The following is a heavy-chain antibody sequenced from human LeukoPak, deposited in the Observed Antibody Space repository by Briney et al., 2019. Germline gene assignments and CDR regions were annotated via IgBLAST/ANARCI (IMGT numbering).Heavy chain of an antibody. Sequence: PGGSLRLSCAASGFTFSDYILDCVRQAPGKGLEWVGRIRRGANSYTTEYAASVKGRFTISRDDSKNSLYLHMNSLKTEDTAVYHCSRDGGEGGNSAFDIWAKGQWSPSLQ. CDR1: GFTFSDYI. CDR3: SRDGGEGGNSAFDI. CDR2: IRRGANSYTT. D-gene: IGHD3-16*01. V-gene: IGHV3-72*01. J-gene: IGHJ3*02.